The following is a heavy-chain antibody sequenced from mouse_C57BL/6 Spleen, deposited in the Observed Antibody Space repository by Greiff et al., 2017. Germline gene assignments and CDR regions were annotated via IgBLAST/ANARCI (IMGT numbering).Heavy chain of an antibody. D-gene: IGHD4-1*01. CDR2: IYPGDGDT. V-gene: IGHV1-82*01. CDR1: GYAFSSSW. CDR3: ALTGTIAY. Sequence: QVQLKESGPELVKPGASVKISCKASGYAFSSSWMNWVKQRPGKGLEWIGRIYPGDGDTNYNGKFKGKATLTADKSSRTAYMPLSSLPSEDSAVYFCALTGTIAYWGQGTLVTVSA. J-gene: IGHJ3*01.